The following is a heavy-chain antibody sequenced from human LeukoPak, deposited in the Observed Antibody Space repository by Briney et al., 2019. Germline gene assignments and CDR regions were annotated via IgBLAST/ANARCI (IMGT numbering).Heavy chain of an antibody. CDR1: GFTFSDYW. CDR2: INQDGSQK. Sequence: GGTQRLSCAASGFTFSDYWMHWVRQAPGKGLEWVANINQDGSQKYYVDSVKGRFTISRDNAKNSLYLQMNSLRAEDTAVYYCARALAAAGSYWGQGTLVTASS. D-gene: IGHD6-25*01. J-gene: IGHJ4*02. CDR3: ARALAAAGSY. V-gene: IGHV3-7*01.